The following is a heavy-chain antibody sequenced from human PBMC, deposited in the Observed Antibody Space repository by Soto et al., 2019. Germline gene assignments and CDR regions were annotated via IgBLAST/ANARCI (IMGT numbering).Heavy chain of an antibody. CDR3: ARDVSFPAAGPNSGGMDV. V-gene: IGHV3-21*01. D-gene: IGHD6-13*01. Sequence: PGGSLRLSCAASGFTFSTCSMNWVRQAPGKGLEWVSSISSSSSNIYYADSVKGRFTISRDNAKNSLYLQMNSLRAEDTAVYYCARDVSFPAAGPNSGGMDVWGQGTTVTVSS. CDR1: GFTFSTCS. CDR2: ISSSSSNI. J-gene: IGHJ6*02.